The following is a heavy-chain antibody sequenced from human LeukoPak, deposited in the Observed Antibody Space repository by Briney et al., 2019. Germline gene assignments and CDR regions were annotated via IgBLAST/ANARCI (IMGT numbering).Heavy chain of an antibody. CDR2: IIPDGSDK. Sequence: GGSLRLSCAVSGFTLIRNGMHWVRQAPGKGLEHLAFIIPDGSDKYHADSVKGRFTISRDNSRNTLYLQMNGLRGDDTAVYYCVKDLPVFHYWGQGTLVTVSS. V-gene: IGHV3-30*02. J-gene: IGHJ4*02. CDR3: VKDLPVFHY. CDR1: GFTLIRNG.